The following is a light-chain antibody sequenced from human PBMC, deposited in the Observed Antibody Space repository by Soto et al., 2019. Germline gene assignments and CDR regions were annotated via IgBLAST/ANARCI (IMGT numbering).Light chain of an antibody. J-gene: IGKJ5*01. CDR2: TAS. CDR3: QKYKSAPL. CDR1: QAIGNS. Sequence: DIQMTQSPSSLSASVGDRVTITCRASQAIGNSLAWYQQKPGKVPTLLIHTASTLQSGVPSRFSGSGSGTDFTLTTSSLQPEDVATYYCQKYKSAPLFGQGTRLEIK. V-gene: IGKV1-27*01.